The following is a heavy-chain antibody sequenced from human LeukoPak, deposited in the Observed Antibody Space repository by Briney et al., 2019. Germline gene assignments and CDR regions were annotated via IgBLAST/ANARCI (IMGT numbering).Heavy chain of an antibody. D-gene: IGHD6-13*01. Sequence: GGSLRLSCAASGFTFSSYSMNWVRQAPGKGLEGVSSISSSSSYIYYADSEKGRLTISRDNAKNSLYLQMNSLRAEDTAVYYCARGQSAAGTRGAFDIWGQGTMVTVSS. CDR3: ARGQSAAGTRGAFDI. J-gene: IGHJ3*02. V-gene: IGHV3-21*01. CDR1: GFTFSSYS. CDR2: ISSSSSYI.